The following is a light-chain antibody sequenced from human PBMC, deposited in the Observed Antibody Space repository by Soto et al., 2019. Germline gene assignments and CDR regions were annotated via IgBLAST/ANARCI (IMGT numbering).Light chain of an antibody. J-gene: IGLJ2*01. CDR3: QAWDSSTVV. V-gene: IGLV3-1*01. CDR2: QDN. CDR1: KLGDKY. Sequence: SSELTQPPSVSVPPGQTASITCSGDKLGDKYACWYQQKPGQSPVLVIYQDNKRPSGIPERFSGSNSGNTATLTISGTQAMDEADYYCQAWDSSTVVFGGGTKLTVL.